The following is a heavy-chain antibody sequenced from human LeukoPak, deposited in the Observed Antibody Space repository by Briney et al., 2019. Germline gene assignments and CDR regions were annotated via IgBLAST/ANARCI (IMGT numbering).Heavy chain of an antibody. J-gene: IGHJ4*02. CDR3: ARVAAHYYFDY. D-gene: IGHD6-6*01. CDR1: AYTFTGYY. Sequence: ASVKVSCKASAYTFTGYYMHWVRQAPGQGLEWMGWINPNSGGTNYAQKFQGRVTMTRDTSISTAYMELSRLRSDDTAVYYCARVAAHYYFDYWGQGTLVIVSS. CDR2: INPNSGGT. V-gene: IGHV1-2*02.